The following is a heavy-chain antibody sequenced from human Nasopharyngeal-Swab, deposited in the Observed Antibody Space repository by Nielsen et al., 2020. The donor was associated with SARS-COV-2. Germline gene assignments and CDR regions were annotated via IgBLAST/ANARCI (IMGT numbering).Heavy chain of an antibody. CDR1: GYTFTTYG. Sequence: ASVKVSCKASGYTFTTYGISWVRQAPGQGLEWMGWISAYNGNTKYAQMLQGRVTMTTDTSTSTAYLELRSLRSDDTAVYYCARDRGGYCSSTICYDYGVAFDYWGQGTLVTVSS. CDR2: ISAYNGNT. V-gene: IGHV1-18*04. CDR3: ARDRGGYCSSTICYDYGVAFDY. J-gene: IGHJ4*02. D-gene: IGHD2-2*01.